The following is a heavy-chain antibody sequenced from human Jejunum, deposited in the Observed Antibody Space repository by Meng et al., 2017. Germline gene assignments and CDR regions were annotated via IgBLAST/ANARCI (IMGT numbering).Heavy chain of an antibody. V-gene: IGHV3-74*01. J-gene: IGHJ4*02. Sequence: VPVGESGGGSVQPGGSLRLSCAVSGFTLTTYWMHWVRQAPGKGLMWVSRVNPYGTITNYADSVKGRFTISRDTAKNTLYLQMDSLVADDTAVYYCTRDTFGYHDYWGQGTLVTVSS. CDR2: VNPYGTIT. D-gene: IGHD6-25*01. CDR1: GFTLTTYW. CDR3: TRDTFGYHDY.